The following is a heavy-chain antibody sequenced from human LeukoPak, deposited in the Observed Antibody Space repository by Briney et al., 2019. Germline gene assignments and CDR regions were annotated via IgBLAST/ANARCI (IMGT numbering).Heavy chain of an antibody. Sequence: GGSLRLSCAASGFSVSSKYMSWVRQAPGKGLDWVSVIYSGGSTYYADSVKGRFTISRDNSKNTLYLQMNSLRAEDTAVYYCARDLSTGPADYCFDSWGQGTLVTVSS. CDR2: IYSGGST. J-gene: IGHJ4*02. CDR1: GFSVSSKY. V-gene: IGHV3-53*01. CDR3: ARDLSTGPADYCFDS. D-gene: IGHD2-2*01.